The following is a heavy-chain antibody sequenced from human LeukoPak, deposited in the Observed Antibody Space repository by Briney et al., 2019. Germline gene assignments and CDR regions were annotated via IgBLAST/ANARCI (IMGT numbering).Heavy chain of an antibody. J-gene: IGHJ4*02. CDR2: ISAYNGNT. Sequence: ASVKVSCKASGYTFTSYGISWVRQAPGQGLEWMGWISAYNGNTNYAQKLQGRVTMTTGTSTSTAYMELRSLRSDDTAVYYCARDRGDYDFWSGYYTDYFDYWGQGTLVTVSS. D-gene: IGHD3-3*01. CDR3: ARDRGDYDFWSGYYTDYFDY. CDR1: GYTFTSYG. V-gene: IGHV1-18*01.